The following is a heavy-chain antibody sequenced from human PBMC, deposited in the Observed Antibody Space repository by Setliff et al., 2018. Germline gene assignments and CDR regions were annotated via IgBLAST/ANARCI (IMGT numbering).Heavy chain of an antibody. J-gene: IGHJ4*01. D-gene: IGHD2-8*01. V-gene: IGHV3-23*03. CDR3: VKGTNVVMVYTGFDH. CDR2: IYSGGGST. Sequence: PGGSLRLSCAASGFTFSIYAMTWVRQAPGKGLEWVSVIYSGGGSTFYADSVKGRFTISRDNSKNTLYLQMNSLRAADTAVYYCVKGTNVVMVYTGFDHWGQGTLVTVSS. CDR1: GFTFSIYA.